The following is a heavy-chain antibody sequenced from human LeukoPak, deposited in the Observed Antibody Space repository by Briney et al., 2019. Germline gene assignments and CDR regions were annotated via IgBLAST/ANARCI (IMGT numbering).Heavy chain of an antibody. J-gene: IGHJ3*02. CDR2: IRYDGSNK. CDR1: GFTFSSYD. CDR3: ARSGTTYYYDSGSRI. V-gene: IGHV3-30*02. Sequence: GGSLRLSCAASGFTFSSYDMHWVRQAPGKGLEWVAFIRYDGSNKYYADSVKGRFTISRDNSKNTLYLQMNSLRAEDTAVYYCARSGTTYYYDSGSRIWGQGTMVTVSS. D-gene: IGHD3-22*01.